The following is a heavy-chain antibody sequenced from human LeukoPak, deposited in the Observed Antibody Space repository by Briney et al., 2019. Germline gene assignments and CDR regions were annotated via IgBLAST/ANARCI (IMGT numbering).Heavy chain of an antibody. CDR2: FYSGIST. CDR3: ARGYSSSFPDY. Sequence: GRSLSLACAASGFTASSNYMSWVRQAAGKGLEWVSVFYSGISTYYAVSVNGRFTISRDNSKNTLYLQMNSLRAEDTAVYYCARGYSSSFPDYWGQGTLVTVSS. V-gene: IGHV3-53*01. D-gene: IGHD6-13*01. J-gene: IGHJ4*02. CDR1: GFTASSNY.